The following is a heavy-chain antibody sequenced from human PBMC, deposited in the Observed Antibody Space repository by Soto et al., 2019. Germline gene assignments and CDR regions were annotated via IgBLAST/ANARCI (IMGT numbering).Heavy chain of an antibody. D-gene: IGHD5-18*01. CDR1: GGSISSYY. Sequence: SETLSLTCTVSGGSISSYYWSWIRQPPGKGLEWIGYIYYSGSTNYNPSLKSRVTISVDTSKNQFSLKLSSVTAADTAVYYCARGVQLWLQTGYGMDVWGQGTTVTVSS. J-gene: IGHJ6*02. CDR3: ARGVQLWLQTGYGMDV. CDR2: IYYSGST. V-gene: IGHV4-59*01.